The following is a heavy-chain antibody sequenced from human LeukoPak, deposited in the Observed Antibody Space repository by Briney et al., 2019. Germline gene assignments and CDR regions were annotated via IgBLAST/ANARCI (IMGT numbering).Heavy chain of an antibody. CDR1: GFTFSSYW. J-gene: IGHJ3*02. V-gene: IGHV3-9*01. Sequence: QPGGSLRLSCAASGFTFSSYWMHWVRQAPGKGLEWVSGISWNSGSIGYADSVKGRFTISRDNAKNSLYLQMNSLRAEDTALYYCAKTNLYGDYGDAFDIWGQGTMVTVSS. CDR3: AKTNLYGDYGDAFDI. D-gene: IGHD4-17*01. CDR2: ISWNSGSI.